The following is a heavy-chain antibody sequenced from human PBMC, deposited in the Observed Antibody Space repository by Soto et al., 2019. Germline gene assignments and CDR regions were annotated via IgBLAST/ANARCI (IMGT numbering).Heavy chain of an antibody. CDR3: ARADCSSTSCYQLDY. Sequence: QVQLQESGPGLVKPSGTLYITYAVSSDSISSSNWWSWVRQHPGKGLEWIGEIYHSGSTNYNPSLKSRVTISVDKSKNQFSLKLSSVTAADTAVYYCARADCSSTSCYQLDYWGQGTLVTVSS. J-gene: IGHJ4*02. V-gene: IGHV4-4*02. CDR1: SDSISSSNW. D-gene: IGHD2-2*01. CDR2: IYHSGST.